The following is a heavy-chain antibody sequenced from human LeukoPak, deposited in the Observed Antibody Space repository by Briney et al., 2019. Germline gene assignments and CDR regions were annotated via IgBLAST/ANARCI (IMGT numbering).Heavy chain of an antibody. CDR3: ARGQSDYGDYDGGEYFDY. J-gene: IGHJ4*02. Sequence: GESLKISCKGSGYSFTSYWIAWVRQMPGKGLEGMGIIYPGDSDTTYSPPFQGQVTISADKSISTAYLQWSSLKGSDTAMYYCARGQSDYGDYDGGEYFDYWGQGTLVTVSS. CDR2: IYPGDSDT. V-gene: IGHV5-51*01. CDR1: GYSFTSYW. D-gene: IGHD4-17*01.